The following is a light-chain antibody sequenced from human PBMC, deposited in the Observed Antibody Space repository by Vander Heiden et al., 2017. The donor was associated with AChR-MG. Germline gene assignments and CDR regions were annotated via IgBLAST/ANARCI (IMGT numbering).Light chain of an antibody. CDR3: QQRSNGPLGPT. CDR1: QSVSSY. CDR2: DAS. J-gene: IGKJ5*01. Sequence: EIVLTQSPATLSLSPGERATLSCRASQSVSSYLAWYQQKPGQAPRLLIYDASNRATGIPARFSGSGSGTDFTLTISSLEPEDFAVYYCQQRSNGPLGPTFGQRTRLEIK. V-gene: IGKV3-11*01.